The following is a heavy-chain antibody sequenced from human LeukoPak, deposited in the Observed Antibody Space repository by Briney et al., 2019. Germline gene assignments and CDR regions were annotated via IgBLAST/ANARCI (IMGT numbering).Heavy chain of an antibody. V-gene: IGHV4-39*07. CDR1: GAFISSTIYY. D-gene: IGHD2-8*01. CDR3: ARDHACSNGVCSYFDY. CDR2: IYYSGST. Sequence: PSETLSLTCTVSGAFISSTIYYWGWIRQPPGRGLEWIGRIYYSGSTYYNPSLKSRVTMSVDTSKNQFSLKLSSVTAADTAVYYCARDHACSNGVCSYFDYWGQGILVTVSS. J-gene: IGHJ4*02.